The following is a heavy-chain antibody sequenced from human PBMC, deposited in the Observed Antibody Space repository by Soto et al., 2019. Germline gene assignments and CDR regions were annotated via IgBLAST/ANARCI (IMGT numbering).Heavy chain of an antibody. J-gene: IGHJ4*02. CDR1: GGSVSSSDYY. V-gene: IGHV4-39*01. CDR3: ARIYCTSTTCYVVS. Sequence: SETLSLTCTVSGGSVSSSDYYWSWIRQPPGKGLEWIGEITHTGRTNYNPSLKSRLTISVDTSKNEFSLKLSSVTAADTSMYYCARIYCTSTTCYVVSWGQGTLVTVSS. D-gene: IGHD2-2*01. CDR2: ITHTGRT.